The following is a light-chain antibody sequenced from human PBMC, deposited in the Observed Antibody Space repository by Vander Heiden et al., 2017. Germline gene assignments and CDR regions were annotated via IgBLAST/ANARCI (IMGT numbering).Light chain of an antibody. CDR2: WAS. CDR3: QQYYGLPLT. CDR1: QSVLYSSTNKNY. V-gene: IGKV4-1*01. J-gene: IGKJ4*01. Sequence: DIVMTQSPDSLAVSLGERATINCKSSQSVLYSSTNKNYLVWYQQKPGQPPKLLIYWASTRESGVPDRFSGSGSGTDFTLTSSSLQAEDVAVYYCQQYYGLPLTFGGGTKVEIK.